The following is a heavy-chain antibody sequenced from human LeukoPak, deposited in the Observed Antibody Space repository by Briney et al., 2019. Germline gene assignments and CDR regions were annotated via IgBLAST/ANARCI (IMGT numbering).Heavy chain of an antibody. CDR3: ARVSIAAAGVDY. CDR2: IYHSGST. D-gene: IGHD6-13*01. Sequence: PSETLSLTCAVYGGSFSGYYWSWIRQPPGKGLEWVGEIYHSGSTNYNPSLKSRVTISLDTSKNQFSLKLSSVTAADTAVYYCARVSIAAAGVDYWGQGTLVTVSS. CDR1: GGSFSGYY. V-gene: IGHV4-34*01. J-gene: IGHJ4*02.